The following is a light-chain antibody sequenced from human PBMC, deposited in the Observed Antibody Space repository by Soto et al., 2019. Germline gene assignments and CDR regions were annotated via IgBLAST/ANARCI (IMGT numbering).Light chain of an antibody. CDR3: QQSFRIPRT. CDR1: QNIWDY. V-gene: IGKV1-39*01. CDR2: TAS. J-gene: IGKJ2*01. Sequence: DTQMTQSPSSLSASVGDRVTITCRASQNIWDYLNWYQQKPGKAPTLLIYTASILESGVPSRFSGGGSGTVFTLTITNLQPEDLVTYYCQQSFRIPRTFGQGTKVDIK.